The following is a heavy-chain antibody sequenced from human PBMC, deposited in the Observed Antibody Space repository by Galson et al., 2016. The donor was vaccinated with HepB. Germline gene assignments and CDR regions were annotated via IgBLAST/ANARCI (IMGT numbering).Heavy chain of an antibody. J-gene: IGHJ4*02. CDR1: GFTFRSTW. CDR2: IKSKSDGETI. D-gene: IGHD5-18*01. V-gene: IGHV3-15*01. CDR3: ITEIHGDY. Sequence: SLRLSCAASGFTFRSTWMSWVRQAPGKGLEWVGRIKSKSDGETIDYAAPVKGRFIISRDDSKNTLYLQMSSLKIEDTGVYYCITEIHGDYWGQGTLVTVSS.